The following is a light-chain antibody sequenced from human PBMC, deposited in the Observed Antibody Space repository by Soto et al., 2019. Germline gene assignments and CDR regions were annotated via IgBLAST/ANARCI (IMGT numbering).Light chain of an antibody. CDR1: QSISSY. Sequence: DIQMTQSPSSLSASVGDRVTITCRASQSISSYLNWYQQKPGKAPKVLISGASSLQSGVPLRFSGSGSGTDFTLTISRLQSEDFASYYCQQSHSTTLTFGGGTKVEIK. V-gene: IGKV1-39*01. CDR2: GAS. J-gene: IGKJ4*01. CDR3: QQSHSTTLT.